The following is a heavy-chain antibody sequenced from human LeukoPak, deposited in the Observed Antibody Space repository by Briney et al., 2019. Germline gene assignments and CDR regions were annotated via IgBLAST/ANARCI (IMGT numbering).Heavy chain of an antibody. D-gene: IGHD6-13*01. CDR2: INHSGST. V-gene: IGHV4-34*01. CDR3: ARGKRGYSSSWYDY. CDR1: GGSFSGYY. Sequence: SETLSLTCAIYGGSFSGYYWSWIRQPPGKGLERIGEINHSGSTNYNPSLKSRVTISVDTSKNQFSLKLSSVTAADTAVYYCARGKRGYSSSWYDYWGQGTLVTVSS. J-gene: IGHJ4*02.